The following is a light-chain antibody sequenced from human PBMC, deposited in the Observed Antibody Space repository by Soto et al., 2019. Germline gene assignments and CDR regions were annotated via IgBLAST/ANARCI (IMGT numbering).Light chain of an antibody. CDR2: ANN. J-gene: IGLJ2*01. CDR3: QSYDSSLSEVV. Sequence: QSVLTQPPSVSGAPGQRVTISCTGSSSNIGAGYDVHWYQQLPGVAPKLLIYANNNRPSGVPDRFSGSKSGTSASLAITGLQAEDETDYYCQSYDSSLSEVVFGGGTKLTVL. V-gene: IGLV1-40*01. CDR1: SSNIGAGYD.